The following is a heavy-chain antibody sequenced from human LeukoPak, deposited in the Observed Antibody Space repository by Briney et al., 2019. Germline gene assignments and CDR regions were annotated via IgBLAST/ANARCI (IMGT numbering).Heavy chain of an antibody. CDR3: ARYAYDSSGYYSFDY. Sequence: SETLSLTCTVSGGSISSYYWSWIRQPPGKGLGWIGYIYYSGTTNYTPSLKSRVTISVDTSKTQFSLKLSSVTAADTAVYYCARYAYDSSGYYSFDYWGQGTLVTVSS. V-gene: IGHV4-59*01. D-gene: IGHD3-22*01. CDR1: GGSISSYY. J-gene: IGHJ4*02. CDR2: IYYSGTT.